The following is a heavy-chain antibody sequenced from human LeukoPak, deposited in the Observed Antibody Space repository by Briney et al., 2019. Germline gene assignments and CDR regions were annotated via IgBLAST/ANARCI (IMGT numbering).Heavy chain of an antibody. J-gene: IGHJ5*01. Sequence: ASVKVSCKASGYTFTGYYMHWVRQAPGQGLEWMGWISGYNGKTKYAQKLQGRVTMTTDTSTSTVYMELRSLRSDDTAVYYCARVGSGLRVSGWFDSWGQGTLVTVSS. CDR1: GYTFTGYY. V-gene: IGHV1-18*04. CDR2: ISGYNGKT. CDR3: ARVGSGLRVSGWFDS. D-gene: IGHD3-16*01.